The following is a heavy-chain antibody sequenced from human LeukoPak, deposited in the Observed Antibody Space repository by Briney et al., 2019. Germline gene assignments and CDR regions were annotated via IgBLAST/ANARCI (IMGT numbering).Heavy chain of an antibody. Sequence: GGSLRLSCAASGFTFTNYWMHWVRQVAGKGLVWVSRINIDGSSPSYADSVKGRFTISRDNAKNTLYLQMNGLRAEDTAVYYCARDRADGYNYGDSFDYWGQGTPVTVSS. CDR2: INIDGSSP. CDR3: ARDRADGYNYGDSFDY. J-gene: IGHJ4*02. V-gene: IGHV3-74*01. D-gene: IGHD5-18*01. CDR1: GFTFTNYW.